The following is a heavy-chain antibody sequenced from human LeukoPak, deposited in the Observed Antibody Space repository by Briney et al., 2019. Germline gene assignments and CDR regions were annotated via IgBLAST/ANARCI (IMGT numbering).Heavy chain of an antibody. J-gene: IGHJ6*02. CDR2: ISGSGGST. CDR3: AAYYDFWRESYYYGMDV. Sequence: PGGSLRLSCAASGFTFSSYAMSWVRQAPGKGLEWVSAISGSGGSTYYADSVKGRFTISRDNSKNTLYLQMNSLRAEDTAVYYCAAYYDFWRESYYYGMDVWGQGTTVTVSS. D-gene: IGHD3-3*01. V-gene: IGHV3-23*01. CDR1: GFTFSSYA.